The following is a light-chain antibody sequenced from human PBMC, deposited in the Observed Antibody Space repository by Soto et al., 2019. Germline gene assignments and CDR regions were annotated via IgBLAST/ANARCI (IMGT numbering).Light chain of an antibody. V-gene: IGKV3-20*01. CDR1: QSVSSSY. CDR3: HQYGSSAWT. J-gene: IGKJ1*01. CDR2: GAS. Sequence: EIVMTQSPATLSVSPGERATLSCTASQSVSSSYLAWYQQKPGQAPRLLIYGASSRATGIPDRFSGSGSGTDFTLTISRLEPEDFAVYYCHQYGSSAWTFGQGTKVDIK.